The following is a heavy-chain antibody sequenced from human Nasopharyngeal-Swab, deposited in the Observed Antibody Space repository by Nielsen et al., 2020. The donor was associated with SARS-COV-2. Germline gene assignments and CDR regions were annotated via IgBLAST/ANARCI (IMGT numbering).Heavy chain of an antibody. D-gene: IGHD3-16*01. CDR3: ARPAIRFLLGNWFDP. V-gene: IGHV4-34*01. J-gene: IGHJ5*02. Sequence: SETLSLTCAAYGGSFSGYYWSWIRQPPGKGLEWIGEINHSGSTNYNPSLKSRVTISVDTSKNQFSLKLSSVTAADTAVYYCARPAIRFLLGNWFDPWGQGTLVTVSS. CDR1: GGSFSGYY. CDR2: INHSGST.